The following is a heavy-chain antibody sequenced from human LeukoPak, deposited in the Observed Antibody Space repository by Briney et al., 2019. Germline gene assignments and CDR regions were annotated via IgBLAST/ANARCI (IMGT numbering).Heavy chain of an antibody. V-gene: IGHV4-59*01. J-gene: IGHJ5*02. Sequence: SETLSLTCTVSGGSISSYYWSWIQQPPGKGLEWIGYIYYSGSTNYNPSLKSRVTISVDTSKNQFSLKLSSVAAADTAVYYCARCWGQNWFDPWGQGTLVTVSS. CDR1: GGSISSYY. D-gene: IGHD7-27*01. CDR3: ARCWGQNWFDP. CDR2: IYYSGST.